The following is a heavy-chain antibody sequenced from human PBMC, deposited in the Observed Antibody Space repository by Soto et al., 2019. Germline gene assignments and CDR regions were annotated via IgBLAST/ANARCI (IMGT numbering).Heavy chain of an antibody. V-gene: IGHV4-30-2*01. CDR2: THHSGST. CDR1: GGSISSGGYS. J-gene: IGHJ4*02. D-gene: IGHD3-3*01. CDR3: ARGVTIFGVKD. Sequence: PSETLSLTCAVSGGSISSGGYSWSWIRQPPGKGLEWIGYTHHSGSTYYNPSLKSRVTISVDRSKNHFSLKLRSATAADTAVYYCARGVTIFGVKDWGQGTLVTVSS.